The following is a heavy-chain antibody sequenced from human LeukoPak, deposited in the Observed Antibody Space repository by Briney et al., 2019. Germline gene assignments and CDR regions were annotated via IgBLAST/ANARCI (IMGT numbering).Heavy chain of an antibody. Sequence: SETLSLTCTVSGGSISSYYWSWIRQPPGKGLEWIGYIYYSGSTNYNPSLKSRGTISVDTSKNQFSLKLSSVTAADTAVYYCARHRPPHCGGDCYNWFDPWGQGTLVTVSS. CDR2: IYYSGST. J-gene: IGHJ5*02. CDR1: GGSISSYY. CDR3: ARHRPPHCGGDCYNWFDP. D-gene: IGHD2-21*02. V-gene: IGHV4-59*08.